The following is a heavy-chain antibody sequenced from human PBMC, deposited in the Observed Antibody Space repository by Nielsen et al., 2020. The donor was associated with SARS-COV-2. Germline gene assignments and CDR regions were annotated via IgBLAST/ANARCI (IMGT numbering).Heavy chain of an antibody. Sequence: ASVKVSCKASGYTFTSYGISWVRQAPGQGLEWMGWISAYNGNTNYAQKLQGRVTMTTDTSTSTAYMELRSLRSDDTAVYYCASKRPGLGYYYYGMDVWGQGTTVTVSS. V-gene: IGHV1-18*01. D-gene: IGHD3-22*01. J-gene: IGHJ6*02. CDR2: ISAYNGNT. CDR3: ASKRPGLGYYYYGMDV. CDR1: GYTFTSYG.